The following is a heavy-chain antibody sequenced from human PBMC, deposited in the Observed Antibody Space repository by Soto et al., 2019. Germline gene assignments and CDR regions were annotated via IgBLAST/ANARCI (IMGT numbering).Heavy chain of an antibody. CDR2: INAGNGNT. D-gene: IGHD1-26*01. V-gene: IGHV1-3*01. CDR1: GYTFTSYA. CDR3: VRDDFGLGIDY. Sequence: ASVKVSCEASGYTFTSYAMLCVRQAPGQRLEWMGWINAGNGNTKYSQKFQGRVTITRDTSASTAYMELSSLRAEDTAVYYCVRDDFGLGIDYWGPGTLVTVSS. J-gene: IGHJ4*02.